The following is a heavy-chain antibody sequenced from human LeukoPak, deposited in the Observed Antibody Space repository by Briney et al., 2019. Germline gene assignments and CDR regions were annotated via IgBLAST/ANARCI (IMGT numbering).Heavy chain of an antibody. CDR2: MNPNRGNT. CDR3: ARNIAVAGTGVRY. D-gene: IGHD6-19*01. CDR1: GYTFTSYD. V-gene: IGHV1-8*01. Sequence: ASVKVSCKASGYTFTSYDINWVRQATGQGLEWMGWMNPNRGNTGYAQKFQGRVTMSRNTSITTAYMELSSLRSEDTAVYYCARNIAVAGTGVRYWGQGTLVTVSS. J-gene: IGHJ4*02.